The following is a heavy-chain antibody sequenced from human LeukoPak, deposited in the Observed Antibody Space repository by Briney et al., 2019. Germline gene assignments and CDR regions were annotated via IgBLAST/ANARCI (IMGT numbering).Heavy chain of an antibody. CDR2: TYYRSKWYN. CDR3: ARSLRGYSGYDFGGSLGDY. V-gene: IGHV6-1*01. D-gene: IGHD5-12*01. CDR1: GDTVSSNSAA. J-gene: IGHJ4*02. Sequence: QTLSLTCAISGDTVSSNSAAWNWIRQSPSRGLEWLGRTYYRSKWYNHYAVSVKSRITITPDTSKNQFSLQLNSVTPEDTAVYYCARSLRGYSGYDFGGSLGDYWGQGTLVTVSS.